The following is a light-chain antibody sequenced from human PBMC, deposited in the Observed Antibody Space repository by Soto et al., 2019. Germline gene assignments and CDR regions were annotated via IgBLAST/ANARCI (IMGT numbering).Light chain of an antibody. CDR2: SAT. Sequence: DIQMTQSPSSLSASVGDRVTITCRASQNIGTSLNWYRQKLGKAPNLVIYSATSLQSGVPSRFSGSGSGTDFTLTISSLQREDFATYYCQQSFNMPRTFGGGTKVDIK. J-gene: IGKJ4*01. CDR1: QNIGTS. CDR3: QQSFNMPRT. V-gene: IGKV1-39*01.